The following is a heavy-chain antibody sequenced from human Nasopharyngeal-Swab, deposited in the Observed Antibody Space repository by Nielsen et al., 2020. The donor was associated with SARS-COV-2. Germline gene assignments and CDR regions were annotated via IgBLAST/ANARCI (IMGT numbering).Heavy chain of an antibody. CDR3: ARGRGGSYFSYFEY. J-gene: IGHJ4*02. CDR2: ISYDGSNK. V-gene: IGHV3-30-3*01. Sequence: GESLKISCAASGFTFSSYAMHWVRQAPGKGLEWVAVISYDGSNKYYVDSVKGRFTISSDNSKNTLSLQMNSLRAEDTAVYYCARGRGGSYFSYFEYWGQGTLVTVSS. CDR1: GFTFSSYA. D-gene: IGHD1-26*01.